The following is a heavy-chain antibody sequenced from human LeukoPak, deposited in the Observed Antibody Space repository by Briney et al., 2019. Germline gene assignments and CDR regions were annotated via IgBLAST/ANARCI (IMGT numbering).Heavy chain of an antibody. CDR1: GYTFTING. V-gene: IGHV1-18*01. Sequence: GAAVKVSFKASGYTFTINGISWVRHAPGQGLEVMGWISAYNGNTNYGQKPQGRVTMTTDTSSSTAYMELRSLRSDDTAVYYCARGGVSRYKLDYWGQGTLVTVSS. D-gene: IGHD6-13*01. J-gene: IGHJ4*02. CDR2: ISAYNGNT. CDR3: ARGGVSRYKLDY.